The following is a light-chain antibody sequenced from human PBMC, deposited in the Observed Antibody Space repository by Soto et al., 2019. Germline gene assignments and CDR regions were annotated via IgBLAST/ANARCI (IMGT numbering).Light chain of an antibody. Sequence: QSVLTQPPSASGTPGQRVTISCSGSSSNIGSNYVFWYQHLPGTAPKLLIYRNNQRPSGVPDRFSGSKSGTSASLAISGLRSEDETDYYCAAWDDNLNGVVYGGGTKLTVL. CDR3: AAWDDNLNGVV. CDR2: RNN. CDR1: SSNIGSNY. V-gene: IGLV1-47*01. J-gene: IGLJ2*01.